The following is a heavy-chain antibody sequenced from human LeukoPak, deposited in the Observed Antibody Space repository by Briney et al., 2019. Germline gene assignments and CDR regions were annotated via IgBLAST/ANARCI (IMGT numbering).Heavy chain of an antibody. J-gene: IGHJ3*02. V-gene: IGHV5-51*01. Sequence: GESLQISCQGSGYSFTSYWIGWVRQMPGKGLEWMGIIYPGDSDTRYSPSFQGQVTISADKSISTAYLQWSSLKASDTAMYYCARPTYYYDSSGLGDAFDIWGQGTMVTVSS. CDR1: GYSFTSYW. CDR3: ARPTYYYDSSGLGDAFDI. D-gene: IGHD3-22*01. CDR2: IYPGDSDT.